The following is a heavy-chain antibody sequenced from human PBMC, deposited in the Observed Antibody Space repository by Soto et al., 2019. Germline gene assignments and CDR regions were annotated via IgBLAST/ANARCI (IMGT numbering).Heavy chain of an antibody. V-gene: IGHV2-70*01. J-gene: IGHJ6*02. Sequence: SGPTLVNPTQTLTLTCTFSGFSLNTRGMCVSWICQPPGKALEWLALIDWDDDKYYSSSLKTRLTISKDTSKSQVVFTMTNMDPADTATYYCARAPSGDCKNGMDVWGQGTTVTVSS. CDR3: ARAPSGDCKNGMDV. CDR2: IDWDDDK. CDR1: GFSLNTRGMC. D-gene: IGHD2-21*02.